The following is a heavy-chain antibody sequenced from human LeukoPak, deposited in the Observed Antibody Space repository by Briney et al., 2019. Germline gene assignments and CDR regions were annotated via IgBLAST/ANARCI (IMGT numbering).Heavy chain of an antibody. V-gene: IGHV3-7*03. D-gene: IGHD1-26*01. Sequence: GGSLRLSCAGSGFTFSSYWMSWVRQAPGKGLEWVANINQDGSERYYVDSVKGRFTISRDNSKNTLYLQMNSLRAEDTAVYYCARAEFIVGATPPLDYWGQGTLVTVSS. CDR3: ARAEFIVGATPPLDY. CDR1: GFTFSSYW. CDR2: INQDGSER. J-gene: IGHJ4*02.